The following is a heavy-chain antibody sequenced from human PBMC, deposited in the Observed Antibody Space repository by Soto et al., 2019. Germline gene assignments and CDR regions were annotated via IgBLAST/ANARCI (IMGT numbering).Heavy chain of an antibody. CDR1: GFTFSAYA. J-gene: IGHJ4*02. CDR3: AKGGRQWLVTSDFNY. D-gene: IGHD6-19*01. V-gene: IGHV3-30*18. Sequence: VQLVESGGGVVQPGRSLGLSCAASGFTFSAYAMHWVRQAPGKGLEWVAVVSHDGRNTHYADSVKGRFTISRDSSKNTVSLELTSLRAEDTAVYYCAKGGRQWLVTSDFNYWGQGALVTVSS. CDR2: VSHDGRNT.